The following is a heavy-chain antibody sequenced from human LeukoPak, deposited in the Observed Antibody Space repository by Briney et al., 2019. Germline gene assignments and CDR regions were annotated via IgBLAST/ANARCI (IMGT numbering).Heavy chain of an antibody. Sequence: SETLSLTCTVSSGSVSSSGYYWSWIRQHPAKGLEWIGYISYSGSTYYNPSLKSRLTISLDKSENQFSLKLNSVTAADTAVYYCARNRAAAGTSPWGQGTLVTVSS. D-gene: IGHD6-13*01. V-gene: IGHV4-31*03. J-gene: IGHJ5*02. CDR3: ARNRAAAGTSP. CDR1: SGSVSSSGYY. CDR2: ISYSGST.